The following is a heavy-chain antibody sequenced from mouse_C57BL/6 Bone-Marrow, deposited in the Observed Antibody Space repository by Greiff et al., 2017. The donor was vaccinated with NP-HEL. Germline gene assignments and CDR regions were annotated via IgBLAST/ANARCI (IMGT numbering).Heavy chain of an antibody. V-gene: IGHV5-17*01. CDR1: GFTFSDYG. D-gene: IGHD2-2*01. CDR3: ARHGYDLDY. Sequence: EVKVVESGGGLVKPGGSLKLSCAASGFTFSDYGMHWVRQAPEKGLEWVAYISSGSSTIYYADTVKGRFTISRDNAKNTQFLQMTSLRSEDTAMYYCARHGYDLDYWGQGTTLTVSS. J-gene: IGHJ2*01. CDR2: ISSGSSTI.